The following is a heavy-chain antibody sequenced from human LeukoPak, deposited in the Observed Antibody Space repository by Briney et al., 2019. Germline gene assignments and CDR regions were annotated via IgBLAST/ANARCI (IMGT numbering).Heavy chain of an antibody. CDR3: ARGVTVIGGFDY. J-gene: IGHJ4*02. Sequence: PGGSLRLSCAASGFTFSDYYMNWIRQTPGKGLEWGSYISSSGSVIYYADSVQGRFTISRDNAKNSLYLQMNSLTAEDTAVYYCARGVTVIGGFDYWGQGTLVTVSS. D-gene: IGHD3-10*02. CDR1: GFTFSDYY. V-gene: IGHV3-11*01. CDR2: ISSSGSVI.